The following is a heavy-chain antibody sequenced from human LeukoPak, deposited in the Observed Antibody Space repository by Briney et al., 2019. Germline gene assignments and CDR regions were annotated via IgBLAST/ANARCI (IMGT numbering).Heavy chain of an antibody. V-gene: IGHV3-15*01. CDR1: GFSFNNAY. CDR2: IRSKIDGETI. D-gene: IGHD1-20*01. J-gene: IGHJ6*02. Sequence: GGSLRLSCGASGFSFNNAYMSWVRQAPGKGPGWVGLIRSKIDGETIEYAAPVKDRFVISRDDSKNTVYLQMTSLKIEDTAVYYCTTAGISGTRWYYNGMDVWGQGTTVTVSS. CDR3: TTAGISGTRWYYNGMDV.